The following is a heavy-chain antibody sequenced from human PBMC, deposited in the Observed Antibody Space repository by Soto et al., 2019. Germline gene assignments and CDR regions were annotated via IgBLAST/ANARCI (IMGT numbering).Heavy chain of an antibody. CDR3: AHRLTSGTFDY. J-gene: IGHJ4*02. D-gene: IGHD1-1*01. V-gene: IGHV2-5*02. CDR2: VYWDDDT. Sequence: QITLKESGPTLVKPTQTLTLTCSVCGLSLSTIEVGVGWIRQPPGKAPEWLALVYWDDDTRYNPSLRSRLTITKDTFKNQVVLTMTNMDPVDTGTYYCAHRLTSGTFDYWGQGTLVTVSS. CDR1: GLSLSTIEVG.